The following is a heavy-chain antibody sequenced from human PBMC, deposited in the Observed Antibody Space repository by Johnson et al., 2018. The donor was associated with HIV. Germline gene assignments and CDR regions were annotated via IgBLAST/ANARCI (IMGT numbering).Heavy chain of an antibody. CDR2: INWNGGRT. V-gene: IGHV3-20*04. Sequence: VQLVESGGGVVRPGGSLRLSCAVAGFRFDDYGMSWVRQAPGKGLEWISTINWNGGRTGYVDSLKGRFTISRDNSKNTLYLQMNSLRAEDTAVYYCARDGESHQLPLGDAFDIWGQGTMVTVSS. CDR3: ARDGESHQLPLGDAFDI. D-gene: IGHD1-1*01. CDR1: GFRFDDYG. J-gene: IGHJ3*02.